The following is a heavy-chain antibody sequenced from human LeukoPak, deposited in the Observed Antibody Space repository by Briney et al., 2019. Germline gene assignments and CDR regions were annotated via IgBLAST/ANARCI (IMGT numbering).Heavy chain of an antibody. V-gene: IGHV7-4-1*02. D-gene: IGHD3-3*01. J-gene: IGHJ4*02. CDR2: INTNTGNP. Sequence: GASVKVSCKASGYTFTSYAMNWVRQAPGQGGEWMGWINTNTGNPTYAQGFTGRFVFSLDTSVSTAYLQISSLKAEDTAVYYCARDLGVFWSGYYGYFDYWGQGTLVTVSS. CDR3: ARDLGVFWSGYYGYFDY. CDR1: GYTFTSYA.